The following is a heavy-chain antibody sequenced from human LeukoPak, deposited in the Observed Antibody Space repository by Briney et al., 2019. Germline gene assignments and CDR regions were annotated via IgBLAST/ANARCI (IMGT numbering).Heavy chain of an antibody. Sequence: GGSLRLSCAASGFTFNSYWMTWVRQAPGRGLEWLANIKQDGSEQYYVDSVKGRFTISRDNAKNSLYLQMNSLRAGDTAVYYCARVGKSGSYPFHYWGQGTLVTVSS. J-gene: IGHJ4*02. D-gene: IGHD1-26*01. CDR2: IKQDGSEQ. CDR1: GFTFNSYW. V-gene: IGHV3-7*05. CDR3: ARVGKSGSYPFHY.